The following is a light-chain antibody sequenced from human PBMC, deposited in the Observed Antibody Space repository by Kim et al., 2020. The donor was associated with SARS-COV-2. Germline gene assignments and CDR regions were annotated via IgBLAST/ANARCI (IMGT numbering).Light chain of an antibody. CDR3: QLYDNTHPFT. J-gene: IGKJ3*01. CDR2: DAS. V-gene: IGKV1-33*01. Sequence: DIQMTQSPSSLSASVGDRVTITCQSSQDISNYLDWYQQKPGKAPKLLIYDASNLETGVPSRFSGSGSGTEFTFTISSLQPEDIATYYCQLYDNTHPFTFGPGTKVEIK. CDR1: QDISNY.